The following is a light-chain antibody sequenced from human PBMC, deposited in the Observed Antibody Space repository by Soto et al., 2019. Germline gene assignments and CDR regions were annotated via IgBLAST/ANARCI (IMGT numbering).Light chain of an antibody. V-gene: IGKV3-20*01. J-gene: IGKJ3*01. Sequence: EIVLTQSPATLSLSPGERATLSCRASQSVSSSYLAWYQQRPGQAPRLLIFGASYRATGIPDRFSGSGSGTDFTLTISRLEPEDFAVYYCQHYSSSPPELTFGPGTKVDSK. CDR2: GAS. CDR1: QSVSSSY. CDR3: QHYSSSPPELT.